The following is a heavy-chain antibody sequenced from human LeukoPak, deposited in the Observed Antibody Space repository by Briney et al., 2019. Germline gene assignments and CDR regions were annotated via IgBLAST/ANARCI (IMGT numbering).Heavy chain of an antibody. J-gene: IGHJ4*02. Sequence: PGGSLRLSCEVSGFTFTDYWMGWVRQAPGEGLEWVANIEEYGNEVQYVDSVKGRFTIFRDNTKTSLYLQMNNLRVEDTAVYYCARPSFRTGSYFDHWGQGALVTVSS. CDR2: IEEYGNEV. CDR3: ARPSFRTGSYFDH. CDR1: GFTFTDYW. D-gene: IGHD3/OR15-3a*01. V-gene: IGHV3-7*01.